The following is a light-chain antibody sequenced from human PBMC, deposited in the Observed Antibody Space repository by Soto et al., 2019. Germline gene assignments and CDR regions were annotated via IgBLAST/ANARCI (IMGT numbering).Light chain of an antibody. Sequence: QSVLTQPPSASGTPGQRVTISCFGSSSNIGSNYVYWYQQLPGTAPKLLIYSNNQRPSGVPDRFSGSKSGTSASLAISGLRSEDEADYYCAAWDDSLTGYVFGPGTKVTVL. V-gene: IGLV1-47*02. CDR3: AAWDDSLTGYV. CDR2: SNN. J-gene: IGLJ1*01. CDR1: SSNIGSNY.